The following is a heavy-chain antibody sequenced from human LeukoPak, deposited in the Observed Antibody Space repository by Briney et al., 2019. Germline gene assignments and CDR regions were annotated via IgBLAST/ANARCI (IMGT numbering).Heavy chain of an antibody. CDR3: TRLLAEGS. V-gene: IGHV3-73*01. CDR2: IRSKANSYAT. CDR1: GFSFSDSA. J-gene: IGHJ4*02. Sequence: GGSLKLSCAASGFSFSDSAMDWVRQASGKGLEWVGRIRSKANSYATTHAASVKGRFTISRDDSTNTVYLQMNSLKAEDTAVYYCTRLLAEGSWGQGTLVTVSS.